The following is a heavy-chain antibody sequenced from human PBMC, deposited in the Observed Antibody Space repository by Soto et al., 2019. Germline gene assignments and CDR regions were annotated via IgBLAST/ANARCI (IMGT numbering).Heavy chain of an antibody. J-gene: IGHJ4*02. CDR3: ATVAYDFWSGYFIGFDY. CDR2: FDPEDGET. CDR1: GYTLTELS. D-gene: IGHD3-3*01. Sequence: ASVRVSCKVSGYTLTELSMHWVRQAPGKGLEWMGGFDPEDGETIYAQKFQGRVTMTEDTSTDTAYMELSSLRSEDTAVYYCATVAYDFWSGYFIGFDYWGQGTLVTVSS. V-gene: IGHV1-24*01.